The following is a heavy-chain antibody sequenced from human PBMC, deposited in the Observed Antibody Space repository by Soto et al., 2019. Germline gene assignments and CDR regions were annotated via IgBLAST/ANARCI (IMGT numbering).Heavy chain of an antibody. CDR2: ISGYNGDT. CDR3: AKNGQPPYYYYGMDV. V-gene: IGHV1-18*01. D-gene: IGHD2-8*01. Sequence: QGKLVQSGAEVKKPGASVNVSCKASGYTFTRYGISWVRQAPGQGLEWMGWISGYNGDTKYAQKFQGRVTMTVDTSTTTAYMELRSLTSDDRAVYYCAKNGQPPYYYYGMDVWGQGTTVTVSS. J-gene: IGHJ6*02. CDR1: GYTFTRYG.